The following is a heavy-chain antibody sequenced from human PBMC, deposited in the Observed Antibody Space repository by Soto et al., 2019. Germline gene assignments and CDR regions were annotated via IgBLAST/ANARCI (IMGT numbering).Heavy chain of an antibody. CDR3: AREYTYGSNFFDC. V-gene: IGHV4-31*03. J-gene: IGHJ4*02. CDR2: ISHSGRT. D-gene: IGHD2-2*02. Sequence: QVQLQESGPGLVKPSQTLSLTCTVSGGSISSAAYYWSWIRQHPGKGLEWIGDISHSGRTYYNPSLMSRVTISVDTSKNLFSLSLTAVTAADSAVYYCAREYTYGSNFFDCWGQGALVTVSS. CDR1: GGSISSAAYY.